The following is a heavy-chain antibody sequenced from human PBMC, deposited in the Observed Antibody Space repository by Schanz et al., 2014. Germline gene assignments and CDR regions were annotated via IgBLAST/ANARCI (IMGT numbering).Heavy chain of an antibody. D-gene: IGHD1-26*01. V-gene: IGHV3-74*01. J-gene: IGHJ4*02. CDR3: ARDHTTESYYSAGPPIDY. CDR2: INSVGSNT. Sequence: VQLVQSGGGLVQPGGSLRLSCAASGFTFSSHWMHWVRQDPGKGLVWVARINSVGSNTDYADSVTGRFTISRDNSKNTLFLQMNSLRAEDTAVYYCARDHTTESYYSAGPPIDYWGQGTLVTVSS. CDR1: GFTFSSHW.